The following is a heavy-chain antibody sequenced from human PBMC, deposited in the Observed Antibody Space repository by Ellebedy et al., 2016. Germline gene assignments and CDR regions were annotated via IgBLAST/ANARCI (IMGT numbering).Heavy chain of an antibody. J-gene: IGHJ4*02. Sequence: GGSLRLSCAASGFTFSDHYMEWVRQAPGKGLEWIGRIRNRLNGYTTEYAASVKGRFAISRDESRNSVYLEMNSLKTEDTAVYYCASMVPQSTTRDYWGQGTLVTVSS. D-gene: IGHD4-17*01. CDR2: IRNRLNGYTT. CDR3: ASMVPQSTTRDY. V-gene: IGHV3-72*01. CDR1: GFTFSDHY.